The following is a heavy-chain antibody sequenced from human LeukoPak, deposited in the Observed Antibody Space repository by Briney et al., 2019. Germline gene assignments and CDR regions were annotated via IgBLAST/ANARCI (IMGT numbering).Heavy chain of an antibody. CDR2: ISSSGSTI. J-gene: IGHJ4*02. D-gene: IGHD6-19*01. CDR1: GFTFSSYE. V-gene: IGHV3-48*03. Sequence: GGSLRLSCAASGFTFSSYEMNWVRQAPGKGLEWVSYISSSGSTIYYADSVKGRFTISRDNAKNSLYLQMNSLRAEDTALYYCARESVAGYYFDYWGQGTLVTVSS. CDR3: ARESVAGYYFDY.